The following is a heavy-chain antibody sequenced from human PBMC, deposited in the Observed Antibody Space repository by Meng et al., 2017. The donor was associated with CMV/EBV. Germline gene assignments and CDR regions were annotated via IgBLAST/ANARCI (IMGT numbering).Heavy chain of an antibody. V-gene: IGHV3-7*01. CDR2: IKQDGSEK. CDR1: GFTFSSYW. D-gene: IGHD1-7*01. CDR3: ARTELELYFDF. Sequence: GESLKISCAASGFTFSSYWMSWVRQAPGKGLEWVDNIKQDGSEKYYVDSVKGRFTISRDNAKNSLYLQMNSLRAEDTAVCCCARTELELYFDFWGQGTLVTVSS. J-gene: IGHJ4*01.